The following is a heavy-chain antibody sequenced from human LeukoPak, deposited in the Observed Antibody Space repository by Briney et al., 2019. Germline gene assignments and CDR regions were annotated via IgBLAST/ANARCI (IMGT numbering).Heavy chain of an antibody. CDR3: AAYDFWSGYSAGIDY. V-gene: IGHV3-48*04. J-gene: IGHJ4*02. D-gene: IGHD3-3*01. Sequence: GGSLRLSCAASGFTFSSYSMNWVRQAPGKGLEWVSYISSSGGSMYYADSVKGRFTISRDNAKSSLYLEMNNLRAEDTAVYYCAAYDFWSGYSAGIDYWGQGTLVTVSS. CDR2: ISSSGGSM. CDR1: GFTFSSYS.